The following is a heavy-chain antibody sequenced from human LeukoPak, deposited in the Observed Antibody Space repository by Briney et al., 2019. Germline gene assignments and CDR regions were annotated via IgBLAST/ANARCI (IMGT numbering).Heavy chain of an antibody. CDR3: ARIPLGYSGAYYFDY. D-gene: IGHD5-12*01. J-gene: IGHJ4*02. CDR1: RGSISGSIRSYY. CDR2: ISSSGSV. V-gene: IGHV4-4*09. Sequence: SETLSLTCTVSRGSISGSIRSYYWSWLRQPPGKGLQWIGYISSSGSVNDNPSLRSRVTISVDTSKNQFFLNLSSVSAADTAVYYCARIPLGYSGAYYFDYWGQGTLVTVSP.